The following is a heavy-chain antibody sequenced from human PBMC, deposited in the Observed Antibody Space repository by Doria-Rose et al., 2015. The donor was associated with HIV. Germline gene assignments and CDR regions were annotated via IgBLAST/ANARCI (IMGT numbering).Heavy chain of an antibody. V-gene: IGHV2-26*01. CDR1: GVSLSSPGMG. CDR2: IFSDDER. J-gene: IGHJ4*02. CDR3: ARIKSSRWYHKYYFDF. D-gene: IGHD6-13*01. Sequence: QVTLKESGPVLVEPTETLTLTCTVSGVSLSSPGMGVSWIRQPPGKALEWLATIFSDDERYYKTSLKSRLTISRGTSKSQVVLTMTDMDPVDTATYYCARIKSSRWYHKYYFDFWGQGTLVIVSA.